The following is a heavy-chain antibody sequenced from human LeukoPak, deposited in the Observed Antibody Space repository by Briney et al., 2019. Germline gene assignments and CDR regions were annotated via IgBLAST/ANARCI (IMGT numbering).Heavy chain of an antibody. CDR3: ARHSGSRDAFDI. J-gene: IGHJ3*02. Sequence: SETLSLTCTVSGGSISTYYCSCIRQPPGKGLEWIGYIYYSGSTNYNPSLKSRVTISVDTSKNQFSLKLSSVTAADTAVYYCARHSGSRDAFDIWGQGTMVTVSS. CDR1: GGSISTYY. CDR2: IYYSGST. V-gene: IGHV4-59*08. D-gene: IGHD1-26*01.